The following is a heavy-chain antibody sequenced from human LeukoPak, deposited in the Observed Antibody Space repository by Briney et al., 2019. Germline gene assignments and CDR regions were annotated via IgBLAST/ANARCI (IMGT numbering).Heavy chain of an antibody. V-gene: IGHV3-9*01. CDR3: AKGASVYYDSSGYYY. D-gene: IGHD3-22*01. Sequence: GGSLRLSYAASGFTFDDYAMHWVRQAPGKGLEWVSGISWNSGSIGYADSVKGRFTISRDNAKNSLYLQMNSLRAEDTALYYCAKGASVYYDSSGYYYWGQGTLVTVSS. CDR2: ISWNSGSI. J-gene: IGHJ4*02. CDR1: GFTFDDYA.